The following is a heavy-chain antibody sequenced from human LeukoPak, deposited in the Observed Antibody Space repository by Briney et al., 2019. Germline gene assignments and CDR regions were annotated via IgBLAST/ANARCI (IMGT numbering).Heavy chain of an antibody. CDR1: GGSISSGTYY. D-gene: IGHD3-22*01. Sequence: PSETLSLTCTVSGGSISSGTYYWSWIRQPAGKGLEWIGRIYTSGSTNYNPSLKSRVIISVDTSKNQFSLKLSSVTAADTAVYYCARGRWVYYDSSGYYRGGFHYWGQGTLVTVSS. V-gene: IGHV4-61*02. CDR3: ARGRWVYYDSSGYYRGGFHY. CDR2: IYTSGST. J-gene: IGHJ4*02.